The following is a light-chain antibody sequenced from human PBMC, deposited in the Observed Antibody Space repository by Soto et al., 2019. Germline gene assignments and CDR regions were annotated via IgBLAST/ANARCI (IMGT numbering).Light chain of an antibody. CDR1: QSLFYSSNNKKY. V-gene: IGKV4-1*01. Sequence: DIVMTQSPDSLAVSPGERATINCKSSQSLFYSSNNKKYLAWYQQKPGQPPRLLIYWASTRESGVPDRFSGSGSGTDFTLTISSLQAEDVAVYYCQQYHTTLPFTFGPGTKVNIK. CDR3: QQYHTTLPFT. CDR2: WAS. J-gene: IGKJ3*01.